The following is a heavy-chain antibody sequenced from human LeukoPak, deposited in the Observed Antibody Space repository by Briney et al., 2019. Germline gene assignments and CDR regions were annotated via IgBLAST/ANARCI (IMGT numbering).Heavy chain of an antibody. J-gene: IGHJ4*02. Sequence: GGSLRLSCAASGFTFSSYWMSWVRQAPGKGLEWVANIKQDGSEKYYVDSVKGRFAISRDNAKNSLYLQMNSLRAEDTAVYYCARDQSYDSSGYYFGYWGQGTLVNVS. V-gene: IGHV3-7*01. CDR3: ARDQSYDSSGYYFGY. D-gene: IGHD3-22*01. CDR2: IKQDGSEK. CDR1: GFTFSSYW.